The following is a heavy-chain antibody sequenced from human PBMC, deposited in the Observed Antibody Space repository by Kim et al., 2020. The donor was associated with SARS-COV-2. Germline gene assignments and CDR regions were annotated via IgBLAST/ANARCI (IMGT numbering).Heavy chain of an antibody. J-gene: IGHJ5*02. V-gene: IGHV4-39*01. CDR1: GDSISSSTYY. CDR3: ARHKRIWGSGDLSCFDP. D-gene: IGHD3-10*01. CDR2: IYYSRTA. Sequence: SETLSLTCTVSGDSISSSTYYWGWIRQPPGKVLEWIGSIYYSRTAYYNPSLKSLLTRSVDTSKNLFSLRLSSVTSEDTADYYCARHKRIWGSGDLSCFDP.